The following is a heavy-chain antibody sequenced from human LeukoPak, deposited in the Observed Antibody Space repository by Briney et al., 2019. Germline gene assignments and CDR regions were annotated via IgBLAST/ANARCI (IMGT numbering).Heavy chain of an antibody. D-gene: IGHD3-22*01. J-gene: IGHJ4*02. CDR2: ISYDGSNK. CDR3: AKGQNYYDISGLDY. CDR1: GFTFSSYA. Sequence: GGSLRLSCAASGFTFSSYAMHWVRQAPGKGLEWVAVISYDGSNKYYADSVKGRFTISRDNSKNTVYLQMNSLRAEDTAVYYCAKGQNYYDISGLDYWGQGTLVTVSS. V-gene: IGHV3-30-3*01.